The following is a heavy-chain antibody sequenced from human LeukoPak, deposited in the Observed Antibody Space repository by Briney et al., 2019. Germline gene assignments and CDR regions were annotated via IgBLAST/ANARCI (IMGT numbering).Heavy chain of an antibody. CDR3: AKEEGYCSRKTCPGNF. CDR1: GFMFNTYA. CDR2: VSGSGSLT. J-gene: IGHJ4*02. Sequence: GGSLRLSCGASGFMFNTYAMYWVRQAPGKGLEWVSDVSGSGSLTNYADSVKGRFTISRDNSKNTLYLQMNNLTTEDTAVYFCAKEEGYCSRKTCPGNFWGQGTLVSVSS. D-gene: IGHD2-2*01. V-gene: IGHV3-23*01.